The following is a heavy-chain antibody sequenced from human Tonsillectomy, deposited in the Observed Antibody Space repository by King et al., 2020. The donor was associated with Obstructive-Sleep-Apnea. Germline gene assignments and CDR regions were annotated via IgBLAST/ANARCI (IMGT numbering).Heavy chain of an antibody. V-gene: IGHV3-21*01. J-gene: IGHJ4*02. CDR1: GFNFRSYS. Sequence: VQLVESGGGLVKPGGSLRLSCAASGFNFRSYSMNWVRQAPGKGLEWVSSISSSSSYIYYADSVKGRFTISKDNAKNSLYLQMNSLRAEDTAVYYCARDYYEIAIDYWGQGTLVTVSS. CDR2: ISSSSSYI. CDR3: ARDYYEIAIDY. D-gene: IGHD3-22*01.